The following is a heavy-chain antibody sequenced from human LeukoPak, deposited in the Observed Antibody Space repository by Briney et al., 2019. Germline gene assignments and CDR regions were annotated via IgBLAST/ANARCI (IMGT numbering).Heavy chain of an antibody. Sequence: GGSLRLSCAASGFTFSSNAMSWVRQAPGKGLEWVSTVSGSGGSTYYADSVKGRFTISRDNSKNTLYLKMNSLRAEDTAVYYCARGQGHDTSSTYYWGQGTLVTVSS. V-gene: IGHV3-23*01. CDR3: ARGQGHDTSSTYY. CDR2: VSGSGGST. J-gene: IGHJ4*02. CDR1: GFTFSSNA. D-gene: IGHD3-10*01.